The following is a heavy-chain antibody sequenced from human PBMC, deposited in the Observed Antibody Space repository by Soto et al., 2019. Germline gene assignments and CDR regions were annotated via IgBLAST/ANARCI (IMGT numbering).Heavy chain of an antibody. CDR2: ISYDGSVSFDGSHK. D-gene: IGHD3-16*02. V-gene: IGHV3-30*03. J-gene: IGHJ4*02. CDR3: ARAPGRAGIILFDY. Sequence: GGSLRLSCAGSGFPFSSYGMHWVRQAPGKGLEWVAAISYDGSVSFDGSHKYYADSVKGRFTISRDNSENTLYLQMDSLRPEDSAMYFCARAPGRAGIILFDYWGQGTLVTVSS. CDR1: GFPFSSYG.